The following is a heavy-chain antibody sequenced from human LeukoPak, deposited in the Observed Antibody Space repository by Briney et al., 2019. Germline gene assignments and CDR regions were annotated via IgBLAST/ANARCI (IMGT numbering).Heavy chain of an antibody. CDR1: GFTFDDYA. J-gene: IGHJ6*03. CDR3: AKDIRGTCSSTSCYYHYMDV. D-gene: IGHD2-2*01. V-gene: IGHV3-9*03. CDR2: ISWNSGSV. Sequence: GGSLRLSCAASGFTFDDYAMHWVRQAPGKGLEWVSGISWNSGSVGYADSVKGRFTISRDNAKNSLYLQMNSLRAEDMALYYCAKDIRGTCSSTSCYYHYMDVWGKGTTVTVSS.